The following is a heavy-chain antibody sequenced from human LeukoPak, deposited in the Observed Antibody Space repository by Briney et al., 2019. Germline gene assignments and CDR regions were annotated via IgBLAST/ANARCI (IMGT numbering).Heavy chain of an antibody. J-gene: IGHJ4*02. CDR3: ARAGSVWGSYHDY. CDR1: GYTFTSYG. CDR2: ISTYSGNT. V-gene: IGHV1-18*01. D-gene: IGHD3-16*01. Sequence: ASVKVSCKTSGYTFTSYGISWVRQAPGQGLEWMGWISTYSGNTNYAQKAPGRVTMTTDTSTSTAYMELKSLRSDDTAVYYCARAGSVWGSYHDYWGQGTLVTVTS.